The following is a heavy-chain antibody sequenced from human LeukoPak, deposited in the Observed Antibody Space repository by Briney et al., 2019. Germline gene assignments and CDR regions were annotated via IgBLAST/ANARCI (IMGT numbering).Heavy chain of an antibody. CDR2: TYYRSKWYN. Sequence: SQTLSLTCAISGDSVSSNSAAWNWIRQSPSRGLEWLGRTYYRSKWYNDYAVSVKSRITINPDTSKNQFSLKLSSVTAADTAVYYCASGESRDIADSSGYYYVAHFDYWGQGTLVTVSS. CDR3: ASGESRDIADSSGYYYVAHFDY. V-gene: IGHV6-1*01. J-gene: IGHJ4*02. CDR1: GDSVSSNSAA. D-gene: IGHD3-22*01.